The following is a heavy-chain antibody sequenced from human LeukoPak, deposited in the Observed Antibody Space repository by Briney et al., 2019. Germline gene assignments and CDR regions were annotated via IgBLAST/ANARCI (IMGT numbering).Heavy chain of an antibody. CDR1: GGSFSGYY. J-gene: IGHJ3*02. CDR3: ARLSGYRKGAFDI. Sequence: SETLSLTCAVYGGSFSGYYWGWIRQPPGKGLEWIGEINHSGSTNYSPSLKSRVTISVDTSKNQFSLKLSSVTAADTAVYYCARLSGYRKGAFDIWGQGTVVTVSS. V-gene: IGHV4-34*01. CDR2: INHSGST. D-gene: IGHD3-22*01.